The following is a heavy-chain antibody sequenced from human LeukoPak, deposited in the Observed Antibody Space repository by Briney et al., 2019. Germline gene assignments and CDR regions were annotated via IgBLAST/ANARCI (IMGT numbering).Heavy chain of an antibody. D-gene: IGHD5-24*01. Sequence: SETLSLTCTVSGGSISSSSYYWGWIRQPPGKGLEWIGSIYYSGSTYYNPSLKGRVTISVDTSKNQFSLKLSSVTAADTAVYYCARDAHGYNPTNFDYWGQGTLVTVSS. CDR1: GGSISSSSYY. CDR2: IYYSGST. J-gene: IGHJ4*02. CDR3: ARDAHGYNPTNFDY. V-gene: IGHV4-39*07.